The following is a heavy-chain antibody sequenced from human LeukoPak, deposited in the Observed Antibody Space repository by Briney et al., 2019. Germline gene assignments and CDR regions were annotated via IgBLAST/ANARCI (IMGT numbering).Heavy chain of an antibody. CDR3: ARDVVVTASYYYGMDV. CDR1: GFTFSSHA. J-gene: IGHJ6*02. V-gene: IGHV3-30-3*01. CDR2: TSYDGNNK. Sequence: GRSLRLSCAASGFTFSSHAMYWVRQAPSKGLEWVAVTSYDGNNKFYADSVKGRFTISRDNSKNTLYLQMNSLRAEDTAVYYCARDVVVTASYYYGMDVWGQGTTVTVSS. D-gene: IGHD2-21*02.